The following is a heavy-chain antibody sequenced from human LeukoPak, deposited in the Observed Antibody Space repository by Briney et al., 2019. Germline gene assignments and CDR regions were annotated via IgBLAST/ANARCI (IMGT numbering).Heavy chain of an antibody. D-gene: IGHD7-27*01. CDR2: LSGSGHRL. CDR3: TRNGDGHFDY. J-gene: IGHJ4*02. V-gene: IGHV3-48*03. Sequence: WVSFLSGSGHRLHYADSVKGRFPISRDNAQNSLYLQMNSLRVEDTAVYYCTRNGDGHFDYWGX.